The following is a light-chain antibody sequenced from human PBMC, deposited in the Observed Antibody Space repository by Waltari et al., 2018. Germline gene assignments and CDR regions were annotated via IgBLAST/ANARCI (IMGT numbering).Light chain of an antibody. Sequence: ELTQPPSVSVSPGQTASITCSGDKLGDKYACWYQQKPGQSPVLVIYQDSKRPSGIPERFSGSNSGNTATLTISGTQAMDEADYYCQAWDSSTAYVVFGGGTKLTVL. CDR1: KLGDKY. J-gene: IGLJ2*01. CDR2: QDS. CDR3: QAWDSSTAYVV. V-gene: IGLV3-1*01.